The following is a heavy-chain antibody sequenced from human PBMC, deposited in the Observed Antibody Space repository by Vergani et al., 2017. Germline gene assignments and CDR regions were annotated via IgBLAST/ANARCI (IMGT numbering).Heavy chain of an antibody. D-gene: IGHD4-11*01. V-gene: IGHV4-59*01. J-gene: IGHJ3*02. Sequence: QVQLQESGPGLVKPSETLSLTCTVSGGPISSYYWSWIRQPPGKGLEWIGYIYYSGSTNYNPSLKSRVTISVDTSKNQFSLKLSSVTAADTAVYYCARHDYSDYGVLEDDAFDIWGQGTMVTVSS. CDR3: ARHDYSDYGVLEDDAFDI. CDR1: GGPISSYY. CDR2: IYYSGST.